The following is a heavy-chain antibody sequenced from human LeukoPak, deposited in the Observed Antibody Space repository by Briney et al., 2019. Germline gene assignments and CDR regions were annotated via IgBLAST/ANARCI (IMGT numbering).Heavy chain of an antibody. V-gene: IGHV3-23*01. CDR2: ISGSGGST. J-gene: IGHJ4*02. D-gene: IGHD3-22*01. CDR1: GFTFSSYA. CDR3: AKLPAYYFDSSALYFDY. Sequence: GGSLRLSCAASGFTFSSYAMSWVRQAPGKGLERVSAISGSGGSTYYADSVKGRSTTSRDNSKNTLYLQMNSLRAEDTAVYYCAKLPAYYFDSSALYFDYWGQGTLVTVSS.